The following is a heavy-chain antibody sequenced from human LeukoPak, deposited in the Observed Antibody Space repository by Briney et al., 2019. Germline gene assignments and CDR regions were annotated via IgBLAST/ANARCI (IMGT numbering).Heavy chain of an antibody. J-gene: IGHJ4*02. D-gene: IGHD3-22*01. V-gene: IGHV1-18*01. CDR1: GYTFTSYG. CDR3: AISYYDSSGYYYGPYFDY. CDR2: ISAYNGST. Sequence: ASVKVSCKASGYTFTSYGISWVRQAPGQGLEWMGWISAYNGSTNYAQKLQGRVTMTTDTSTSTAYMELRSLRSDDTAVYYCAISYYDSSGYYYGPYFDYWGQGTLVTVSS.